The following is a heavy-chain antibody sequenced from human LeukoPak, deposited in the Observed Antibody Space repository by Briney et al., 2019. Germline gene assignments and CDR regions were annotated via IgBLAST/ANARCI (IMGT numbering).Heavy chain of an antibody. CDR2: IYYSGST. Sequence: SETLSLTCTVSGDSISSSSSYWGWIRQPPGEGLEWIGYIYYSGSTNYNPSLKSRVTISVDTSKNQFSLKLSSVTAADTAVYYCARSGTYGDYYYYMDVWGKGTTVTVSS. V-gene: IGHV4-61*05. J-gene: IGHJ6*03. CDR1: GDSISSSSSY. CDR3: ARSGTYGDYYYYMDV. D-gene: IGHD3-10*01.